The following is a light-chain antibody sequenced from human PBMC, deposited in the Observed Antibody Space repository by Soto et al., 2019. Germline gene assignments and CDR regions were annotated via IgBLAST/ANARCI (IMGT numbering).Light chain of an antibody. V-gene: IGKV1-5*01. CDR3: HRYNDE. CDR2: GAS. J-gene: IGKJ1*01. Sequence: IQVSQSPSTLSEYVGDRVTIASRAGRDTFDWLDWYQQKAGRAPKLQVYGASTGASGGPSRFSCSGDVTEFTLTMNSHESDDSESYHCHRYNDEFGQGTKVDIK. CDR1: RDTFDW.